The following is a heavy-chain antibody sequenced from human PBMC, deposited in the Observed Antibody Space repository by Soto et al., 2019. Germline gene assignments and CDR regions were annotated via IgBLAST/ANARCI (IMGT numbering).Heavy chain of an antibody. Sequence: QVQLVESGGGVVQPGRSLRLSCAASGFFFRNFGMHWVRRAPGKGLEWVAAISGDGNDKYYPDSMKGRFTISRDNFNNTLYLHLNSLRPEDTAVYHCVQGASTAHQPLDSWGQGVLVTVSS. J-gene: IGHJ4*02. CDR2: ISGDGNDK. D-gene: IGHD1-26*01. CDR1: GFFFRNFG. CDR3: VQGASTAHQPLDS. V-gene: IGHV3-30*03.